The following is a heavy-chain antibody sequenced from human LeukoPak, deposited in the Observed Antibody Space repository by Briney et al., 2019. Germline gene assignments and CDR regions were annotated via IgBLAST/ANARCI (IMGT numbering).Heavy chain of an antibody. CDR2: ISGSGGST. D-gene: IGHD6-13*01. CDR3: ARDFRYTSRWHTTGKTDY. J-gene: IGHJ4*02. V-gene: IGHV3-23*01. Sequence: GGTLRLSCAASRFTFSSYAMSWVRQAPAKGLEWVSAISGSGGSTYYADSLKGRFTISRDNSKNTVYLQMSRLRTEDTAVYYCARDFRYTSRWHTTGKTDYWGQGTLVTVSS. CDR1: RFTFSSYA.